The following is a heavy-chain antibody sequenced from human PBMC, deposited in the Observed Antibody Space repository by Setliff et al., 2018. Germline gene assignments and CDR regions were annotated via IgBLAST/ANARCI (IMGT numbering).Heavy chain of an antibody. J-gene: IGHJ4*02. CDR1: GGSITTSSYS. V-gene: IGHV4-39*01. CDR2: IYHSGTT. Sequence: SETLSLTCTVSGGSITTSSYSWGWIRQPPGKGLEWIGNIYHSGTTYYKPSLKSRLTLXXXTSXXXXXXXXXXXTXADAAIYYCTRSSNFWNGYLFDWWGQGSLVTVSS. CDR3: TRSSNFWNGYLFDW. D-gene: IGHD3-3*01.